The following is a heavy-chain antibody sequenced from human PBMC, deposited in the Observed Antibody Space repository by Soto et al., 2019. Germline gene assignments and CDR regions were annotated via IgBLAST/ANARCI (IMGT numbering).Heavy chain of an antibody. V-gene: IGHV4-34*01. D-gene: IGHD6-13*01. CDR3: ARTIIAAAGTQYYGMDV. CDR2: INHSGST. CDR1: GGSFSGYY. Sequence: SETLSLTCAVYGGSFSGYYWSWIRQPPGKGLEWIGEINHSGSTNYNPSLKSRVTISVDTSKNQFSLKLSSVTAADTAVYYCARTIIAAAGTQYYGMDVWGKGTTVTVSS. J-gene: IGHJ6*04.